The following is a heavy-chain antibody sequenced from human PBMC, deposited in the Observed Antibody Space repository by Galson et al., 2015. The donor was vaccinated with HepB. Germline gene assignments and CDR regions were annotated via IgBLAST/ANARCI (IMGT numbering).Heavy chain of an antibody. CDR2: ITNGGDDT. J-gene: IGHJ4*02. CDR1: GFTFSRYA. CDR3: AKHSGYSYGYYFDY. V-gene: IGHV3-23*01. D-gene: IGHD5-18*01. Sequence: SLRLSCAASGFTFSRYAMSWVRQAPGKGLEWVSTITNGGDDTDYADSVKGRFTISRDNSKNTLYLQMHSLRAEDTAVYHCAKHSGYSYGYYFDYWGQGTLVTVSS.